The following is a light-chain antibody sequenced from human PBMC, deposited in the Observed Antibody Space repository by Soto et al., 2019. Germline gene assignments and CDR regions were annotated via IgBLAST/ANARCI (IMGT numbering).Light chain of an antibody. CDR3: QSFDINVLALI. V-gene: IGLV1-40*01. J-gene: IGLJ2*01. Sequence: QAVVTQPPSVSGAPGQRVTISCTGSNSNIGAGFGVQWYQQFPRTAPRLLIYSNTNRPSGVPDRFSASKSGTSASLAITGLRDEDEADYYCQSFDINVLALIFGVGTKLTVL. CDR1: NSNIGAGFG. CDR2: SNT.